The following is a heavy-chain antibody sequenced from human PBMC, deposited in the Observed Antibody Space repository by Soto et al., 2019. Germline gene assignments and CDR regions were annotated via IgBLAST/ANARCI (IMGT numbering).Heavy chain of an antibody. CDR3: AIRPFSIGGIIVILEGMDV. Sequence: EVQLLESGGGLVQPGGSLRLSCAASGFTFSRYAMSWVRQAPGKGLEWVSTISGGGSSTYYADAVKGRFTISRDNSKSILYLQMNSLSDEDTSVYHCAIRPFSIGGIIVILEGMDVWGQGTTITVSS. CDR1: GFTFSRYA. J-gene: IGHJ6*02. CDR2: ISGGGSST. V-gene: IGHV3-23*01. D-gene: IGHD3-16*02.